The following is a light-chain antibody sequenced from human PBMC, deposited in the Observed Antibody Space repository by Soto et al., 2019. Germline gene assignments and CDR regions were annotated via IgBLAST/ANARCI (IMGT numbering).Light chain of an antibody. J-gene: IGLJ3*02. V-gene: IGLV4-69*01. CDR2: LNSDGSH. CDR3: QTWGTGIQV. CDR1: SGHSSYA. Sequence: QAVVTQSPSASASLGASVKLTCTLSSGHSSYAIAWHQQQPEKGPRYLMNLNSDGSHSKGDGIPDRFSGSSSGAERYFTISILQSEAETDYYCQTWGTGIQVFGGGTKLTVL.